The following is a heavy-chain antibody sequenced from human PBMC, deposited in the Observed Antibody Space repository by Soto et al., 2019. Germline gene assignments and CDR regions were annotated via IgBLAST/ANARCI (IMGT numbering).Heavy chain of an antibody. CDR2: IYCSGST. CDR3: ATRRNYDFWSGYFGGDYYGSGSYGPDY. Sequence: SETLSLTCTVSGGSISSSSYYWGWIRQPPGKGLEWIGSIYCSGSTYYNPSLKSRVTISVDTSKNQFSLKLSSVTAADTAVYYCATRRNYDFWSGYFGGDYYGSGSYGPDYWGQGTLVTVSS. CDR1: GGSISSSSYY. D-gene: IGHD3-3*01. J-gene: IGHJ4*02. V-gene: IGHV4-39*01.